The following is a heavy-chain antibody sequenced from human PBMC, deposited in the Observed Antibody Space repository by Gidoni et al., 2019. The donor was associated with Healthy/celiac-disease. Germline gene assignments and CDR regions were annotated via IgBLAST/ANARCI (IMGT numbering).Heavy chain of an antibody. CDR2: SYPGDSDT. CDR1: GYSFTSYW. D-gene: IGHD2-2*01. CDR3: ARHSSTSWFLGYYGMDV. J-gene: IGHJ6*02. Sequence: EVQLVQSGAEVKKPGESLKISCKGSGYSFTSYWIGWVRQMPGKGLEWMGISYPGDSDTRYSPSFQGQVTISADKSISTAYLQWSSLKASDTAMYYCARHSSTSWFLGYYGMDVWGQGTTVTVSS. V-gene: IGHV5-51*01.